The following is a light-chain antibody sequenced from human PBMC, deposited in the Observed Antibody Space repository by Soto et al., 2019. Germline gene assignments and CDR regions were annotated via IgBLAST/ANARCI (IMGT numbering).Light chain of an antibody. Sequence: EIVLTQSPGTLSLSPGERATLSCRASQSVSSGYLAWYQQKPGQAPRLLIYGASSRATGIPDRFSGSGSGTDFTLTISRLDPEDFAVYYCQQYGSYPLTFGGGTKVDI. CDR3: QQYGSYPLT. CDR1: QSVSSGY. J-gene: IGKJ4*01. CDR2: GAS. V-gene: IGKV3-20*01.